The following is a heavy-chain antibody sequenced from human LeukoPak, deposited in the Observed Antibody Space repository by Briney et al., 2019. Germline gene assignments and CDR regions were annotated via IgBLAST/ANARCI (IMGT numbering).Heavy chain of an antibody. CDR1: GFTFSSYW. J-gene: IGHJ3*02. Sequence: GGSLRLSCAASGFTFSSYWMHWVRQAPGKGLVWVSRINSDGSSTSYADSVKGRFTISRDNAKNTLYPQMNSLRAEDTAVYYCARRRYYYDSSANDTFDIWGQGTMVTVSS. D-gene: IGHD3-22*01. V-gene: IGHV3-74*01. CDR2: INSDGSST. CDR3: ARRRYYYDSSANDTFDI.